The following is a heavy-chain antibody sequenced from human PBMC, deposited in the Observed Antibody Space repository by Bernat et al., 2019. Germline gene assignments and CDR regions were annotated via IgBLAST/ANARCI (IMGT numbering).Heavy chain of an antibody. V-gene: IGHV3-33*01. D-gene: IGHD7-27*01. CDR2: IWYDGSNK. CDR3: ARDRLGNPYWYFDL. Sequence: QVQLVESGGGLVKPGGSLRLSCAASGFTFSSYGMHWVRQAPGKGLEWVAVIWYDGSNKYYADSVKGRFTISRDNSKNTLYLQMNSLRAEDTAVYYCARDRLGNPYWYFDLWGRGTLVTVSS. CDR1: GFTFSSYG. J-gene: IGHJ2*01.